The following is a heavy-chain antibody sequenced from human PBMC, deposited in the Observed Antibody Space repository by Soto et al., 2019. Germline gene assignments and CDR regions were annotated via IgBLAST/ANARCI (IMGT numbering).Heavy chain of an antibody. CDR2: IYYSGST. Sequence: ASETLSLTCTVSGGSISSYYWSWVRQPPGKGLEWIGYIYYSGSTNYNPSLKSRVTISVDTSKNQFSLKLSSVTAADTAVYYCARAPYSSGWYNFDYWGQGTLVTVSS. D-gene: IGHD6-19*01. V-gene: IGHV4-59*01. CDR1: GGSISSYY. J-gene: IGHJ4*02. CDR3: ARAPYSSGWYNFDY.